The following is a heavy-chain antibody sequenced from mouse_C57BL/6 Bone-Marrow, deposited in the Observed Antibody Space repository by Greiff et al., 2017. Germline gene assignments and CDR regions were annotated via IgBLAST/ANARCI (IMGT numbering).Heavy chain of an antibody. D-gene: IGHD2-4*01. V-gene: IGHV1-39*01. CDR1: GYSFTDYN. Sequence: VQLLQSGPELVKPGASVKISCKASGYSFTDYNMNWVKQSNGKSLEWIGVITPNYGTTSYNQKVTGKATLTLDQSSSTAYMKLNSLTSEDSAVYYCARCYDYDYAMDYWGQGTSVTVSS. J-gene: IGHJ4*01. CDR2: ITPNYGTT. CDR3: ARCYDYDYAMDY.